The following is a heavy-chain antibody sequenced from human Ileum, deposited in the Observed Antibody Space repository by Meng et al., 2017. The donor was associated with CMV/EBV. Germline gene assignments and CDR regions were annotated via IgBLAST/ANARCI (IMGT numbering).Heavy chain of an antibody. CDR3: ARWGSYYDSSTA. D-gene: IGHD3-22*01. Sequence: VSGGSVRSGTYYWNWIRQPPGKGLEWIGFISYSGSTNNNPSLKSRVSISVDTSKNQFSLKLSSVTAADTAVYYCARWGSYYDSSTAWGQGTLVTVSS. J-gene: IGHJ5*02. CDR1: GGSVRSGTYY. V-gene: IGHV4-61*01. CDR2: ISYSGST.